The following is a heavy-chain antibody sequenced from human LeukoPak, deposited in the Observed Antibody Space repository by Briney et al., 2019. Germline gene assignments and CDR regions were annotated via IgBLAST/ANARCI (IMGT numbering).Heavy chain of an antibody. CDR1: GYTLTVLS. Sequence: GASVKVSCKFSGYTLTVLSMHWVRQAPGKGLGWMGGFDPEDGETIYAQKFQGRVNMTEETSTDTAYMELSSLRSEDTAVYYCRTDRGMYQQLYYGMDVWGGGTTVTVSS. CDR3: RTDRGMYQQLYYGMDV. D-gene: IGHD2-2*01. CDR2: FDPEDGET. J-gene: IGHJ6*04. V-gene: IGHV1-24*01.